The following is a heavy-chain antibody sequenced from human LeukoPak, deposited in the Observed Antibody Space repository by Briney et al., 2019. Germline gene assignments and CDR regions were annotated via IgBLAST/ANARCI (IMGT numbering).Heavy chain of an antibody. CDR3: ARDNWVDC. CDR1: GFTFSSYG. V-gene: IGHV3-30*02. J-gene: IGHJ5*01. CDR2: IRYDGSNK. Sequence: HPGGSLRLSCAASGFTFSSYGMHWVRQAPGKGLEWVAFIRYDGSNKYYADSVKGRFTISRDNAKNSLYLQMNSLKVEDTARYYCARDNWVDCWGQGTLVTVSS.